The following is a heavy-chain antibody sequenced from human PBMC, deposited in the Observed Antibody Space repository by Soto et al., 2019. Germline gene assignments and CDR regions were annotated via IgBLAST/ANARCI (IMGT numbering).Heavy chain of an antibody. J-gene: IGHJ4*02. CDR1: GFTFSSYA. Sequence: QVQLVESGGGVVQPGRSLRLSCAASGFTFSSYAMHWVRQAPGKGLEWVAVISYDGSNKYYADSVKGRFTISRDNSKNTLYLRMPWIRAEETSRYYCARDLDPFRSLWFSDLGYWGQGTLVTVSS. CDR3: ARDLDPFRSLWFSDLGY. CDR2: ISYDGSNK. V-gene: IGHV3-30-3*01. D-gene: IGHD3-10*01.